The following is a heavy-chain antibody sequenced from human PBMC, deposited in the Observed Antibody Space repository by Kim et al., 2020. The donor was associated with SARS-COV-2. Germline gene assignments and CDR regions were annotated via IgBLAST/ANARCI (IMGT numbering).Heavy chain of an antibody. V-gene: IGHV3-30*04. CDR2: ISYDGSNK. D-gene: IGHD2-8*02. CDR1: GFTFSSYA. J-gene: IGHJ6*02. Sequence: GGSLRLSCAASGFTFSSYAMHWVRQAPGKGLEWVAVISYDGSNKYYADSVKGRFTISRDNSKNTLYLQMNSLRAEDTAVYYCARLGRLKSGYGMDVWGQGTTVTVSS. CDR3: ARLGRLKSGYGMDV.